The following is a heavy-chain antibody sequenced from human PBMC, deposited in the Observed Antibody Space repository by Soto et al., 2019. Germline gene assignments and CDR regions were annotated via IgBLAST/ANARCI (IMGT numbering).Heavy chain of an antibody. CDR1: GFTFSDYW. Sequence: EVQLVESGGGLVQPGGSLRLSCAASGFTFSDYWMSWVRQAPGKGPEWVANIKQDGSEKYYVDSVKGRFTISRDNAKNSLYLQMNSLRAEDTAVYYCARTHCHVDCWGQGTLVTVSS. V-gene: IGHV3-7*03. CDR3: ARTHCHVDC. CDR2: IKQDGSEK. J-gene: IGHJ4*02. D-gene: IGHD2-21*01.